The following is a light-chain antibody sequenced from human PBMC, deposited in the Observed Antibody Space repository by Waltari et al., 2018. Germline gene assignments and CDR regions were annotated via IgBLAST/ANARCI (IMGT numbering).Light chain of an antibody. CDR2: GAS. CDR3: QQYNRWPPLT. J-gene: IGKJ4*01. Sequence: ETVMTQSPATLSVSPGERVTLSCRASQGVHDNLAWYQQKPGQAPRLIIYGASTRATGIPARFRGTGSGTDFTLTITSLQSEDFALYYCQQYNRWPPLTFGGGTKVEIK. V-gene: IGKV3-15*01. CDR1: QGVHDN.